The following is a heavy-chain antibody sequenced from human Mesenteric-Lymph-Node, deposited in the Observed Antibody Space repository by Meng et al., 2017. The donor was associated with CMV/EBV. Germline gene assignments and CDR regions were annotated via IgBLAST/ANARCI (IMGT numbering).Heavy chain of an antibody. CDR2: TRKKTNSYTT. J-gene: IGHJ4*02. CDR1: GVTFSDHY. CDR3: ARVAIFEGGYFDY. D-gene: IGHD3-3*01. V-gene: IGHV3-72*01. Sequence: SGVTFSDHYMDWGRQAPGKGLEWVGRTRKKTNSYTTEYAASVKGRFTISRDDSKNSLYLQMNSLKTEDTAVYYCARVAIFEGGYFDYWGRGALVTVSS.